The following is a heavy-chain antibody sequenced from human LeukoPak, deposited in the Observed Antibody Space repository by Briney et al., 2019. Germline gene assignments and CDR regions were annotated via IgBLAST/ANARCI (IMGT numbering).Heavy chain of an antibody. D-gene: IGHD2-15*01. J-gene: IGHJ4*02. CDR3: AKGRGYCSGGSCYSDY. CDR2: ITGSSSYI. CDR1: GFTFSSYS. V-gene: IGHV3-21*04. Sequence: KPGGSLRLSCAASGFTFSSYSMHWVRQAPGKGLEWVSSITGSSSYIYYADSVKGRFTISRDNANNSLYLQMNSLRAEDTAVYYCAKGRGYCSGGSCYSDYWDQGTLVTVSS.